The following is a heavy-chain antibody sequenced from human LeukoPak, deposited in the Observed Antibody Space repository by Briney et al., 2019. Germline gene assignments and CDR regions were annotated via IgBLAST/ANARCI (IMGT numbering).Heavy chain of an antibody. CDR3: ARVSGYPSMYFDY. Sequence: GGSLILSCAASGVTGSSNYMSWGRQAPGKGLEWVSVTYSGGSTYYADSVKGRVTISRHNAKNTLYLQMNSRRTEDTAVYYCARVSGYPSMYFDYWGQGTLVTVSS. D-gene: IGHD3-22*01. J-gene: IGHJ4*02. CDR2: TYSGGST. CDR1: GVTGSSNY. V-gene: IGHV3-53*04.